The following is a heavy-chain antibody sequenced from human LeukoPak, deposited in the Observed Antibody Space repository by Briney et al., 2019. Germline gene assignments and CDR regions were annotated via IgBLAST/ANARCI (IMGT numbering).Heavy chain of an antibody. CDR3: AKDRVLWFGEANACDI. CDR1: GFTFSIYG. D-gene: IGHD3-10*01. V-gene: IGHV3-30*02. J-gene: IGHJ3*02. Sequence: SGGSLRLFCAASGFTFSIYGMHWVRQAPGKGREWVAFTRYDGSNKYYADSVKGRFTISRDNSKNTLYLQMNSLRAEDRAVYYCAKDRVLWFGEANACDIWGQGTMVTVSS. CDR2: TRYDGSNK.